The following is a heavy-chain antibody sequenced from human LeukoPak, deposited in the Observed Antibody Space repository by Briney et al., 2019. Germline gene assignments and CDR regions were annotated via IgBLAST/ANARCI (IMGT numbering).Heavy chain of an antibody. CDR3: AKAGYSGYDWHFDY. CDR2: ISGSGGST. D-gene: IGHD5-12*01. V-gene: IGHV3-23*01. Sequence: GGSLRLTCAASGFTFSSYAMSWVRQAPGKGLEWVSAISGSGGSTYYADSVKGRFTISRDNSKNTLYLQMDSLRAEDTAVYYCAKAGYSGYDWHFDYWGQGTLVTVSS. CDR1: GFTFSSYA. J-gene: IGHJ4*02.